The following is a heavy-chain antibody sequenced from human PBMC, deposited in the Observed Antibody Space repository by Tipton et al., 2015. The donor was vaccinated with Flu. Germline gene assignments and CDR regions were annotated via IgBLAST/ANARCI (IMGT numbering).Heavy chain of an antibody. Sequence: TLSLTCTVSGGSLSSFYWSWIRQPAGKGLEWIGRIYTSGSTKYNPSLKSRLSMSVDTSKCQFSLKLTSVTAADTAVYYCARGSGSGTYVIFDFWGQGTLVTVSS. V-gene: IGHV4-4*07. CDR1: GGSLSSFY. D-gene: IGHD3-10*01. J-gene: IGHJ4*02. CDR2: IYTSGST. CDR3: ARGSGSGTYVIFDF.